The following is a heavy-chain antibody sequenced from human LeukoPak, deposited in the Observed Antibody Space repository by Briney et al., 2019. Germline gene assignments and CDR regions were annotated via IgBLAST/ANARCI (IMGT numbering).Heavy chain of an antibody. Sequence: GGSLRLSCAASGFTFSSYGMHWVRQAPGKGLEWVAFIRYDGSNKYYADSVKGRFTISRDNSKNTLYLQMNSLRAEDTAVYYCARGYYYDSSGYYSIDAFDIWGQGTMVTVSS. D-gene: IGHD3-22*01. CDR3: ARGYYYDSSGYYSIDAFDI. V-gene: IGHV3-30*02. CDR1: GFTFSSYG. J-gene: IGHJ3*02. CDR2: IRYDGSNK.